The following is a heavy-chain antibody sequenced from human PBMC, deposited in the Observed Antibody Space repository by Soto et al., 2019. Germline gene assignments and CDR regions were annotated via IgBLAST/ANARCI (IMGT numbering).Heavy chain of an antibody. CDR2: IYYSGST. CDR3: AGDYYGSGSYYNPPGY. Sequence: SETLSLTCTVSGGSISSYYWSWIRQPPGKGLEWIGYIYYSGSTNYNPSLKSRVTISVDTSKNQFSLKLSSVTAADTAVYYCAGDYYGSGSYYNPPGYWGQGTLVTVS. CDR1: GGSISSYY. V-gene: IGHV4-59*01. J-gene: IGHJ4*02. D-gene: IGHD3-10*01.